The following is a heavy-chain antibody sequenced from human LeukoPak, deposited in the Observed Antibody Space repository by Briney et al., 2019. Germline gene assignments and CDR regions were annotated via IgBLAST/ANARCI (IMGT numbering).Heavy chain of an antibody. D-gene: IGHD5-24*01. J-gene: IGHJ4*02. CDR1: GYSFFNSYW. Sequence: GESLKISCKAYGYSFFNSYWIAWVRQMPGKGLEWMGILYPGDSDSRYSPSFEGQVTISADKSISTAYLQWSSLQASDTAMYYCARASRDGYNQNFDYWGQGTQVTVSS. CDR3: ARASRDGYNQNFDY. CDR2: LYPGDSDS. V-gene: IGHV5-51*01.